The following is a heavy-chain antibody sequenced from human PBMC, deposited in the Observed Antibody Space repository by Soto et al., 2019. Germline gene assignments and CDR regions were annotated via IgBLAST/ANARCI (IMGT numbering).Heavy chain of an antibody. CDR3: ATWHEREHAYDV. CDR2: LYDVDGS. CDR1: VLTVRGKKY. D-gene: IGHD1-1*01. V-gene: IGHV3-53*01. Sequence: GGSLGFSCAASVLTVRGKKYLACVRQAPVKALEWASALYDVDGSFYSDSVKGRFTTSSDSSKTTVYLQMNDLRPADTAVYYCATWHEREHAYDVWGQGTTVTDSS. J-gene: IGHJ3*01.